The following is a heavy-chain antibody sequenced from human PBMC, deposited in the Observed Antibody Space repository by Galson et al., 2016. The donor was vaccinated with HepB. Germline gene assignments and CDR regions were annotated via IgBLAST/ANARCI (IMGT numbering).Heavy chain of an antibody. J-gene: IGHJ4*02. Sequence: SLRLSCAGSGFTFSTYVMHWVRQAPGKGPQWVTVISNDGNIKTYADSVKGRFIISRDNSKNTIYLQMNSLRAEDTAIYYCAGGRVRNYWGQGTLVTVSS. CDR3: AGGRVRNY. V-gene: IGHV3-30*12. D-gene: IGHD3-10*01. CDR2: ISNDGNIK. CDR1: GFTFSTYV.